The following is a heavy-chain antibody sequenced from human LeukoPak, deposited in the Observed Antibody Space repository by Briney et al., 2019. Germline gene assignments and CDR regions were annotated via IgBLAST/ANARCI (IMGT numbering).Heavy chain of an antibody. CDR2: IDPSDSYT. CDR1: GYSFTTYW. J-gene: IGHJ3*02. CDR3: ARRLATVRSPFDI. Sequence: GESRKICGKASGYSFTTYWISGVRQMPGRGLEGTGMIDPSDSYTNYSPFFQGHVTIAADKSISTAYLQWSSLQASDTAMYYCARRLATVRSPFDIWGQGTMVTVSS. D-gene: IGHD3-16*01. V-gene: IGHV5-10-1*01.